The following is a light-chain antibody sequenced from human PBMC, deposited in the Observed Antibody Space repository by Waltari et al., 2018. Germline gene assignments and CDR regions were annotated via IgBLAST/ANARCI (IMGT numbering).Light chain of an antibody. V-gene: IGLV4-69*01. Sequence: QLVLTQSPSASASLGASVKLTCTLSSGPSSYAIAWHQQQPEKGPRYLMKLNSDGSHSKGDGIPDRFSGSSSGAERSLTISNLQSEDEADYYCQSWGTGIPWVFGGGTKLTVL. CDR3: QSWGTGIPWV. J-gene: IGLJ3*02. CDR2: LNSDGSH. CDR1: SGPSSYA.